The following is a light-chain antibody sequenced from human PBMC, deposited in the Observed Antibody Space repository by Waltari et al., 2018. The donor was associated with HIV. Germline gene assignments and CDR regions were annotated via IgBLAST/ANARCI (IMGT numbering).Light chain of an antibody. CDR3: GTWDSSLSAGV. CDR2: DNN. J-gene: IGLJ3*02. Sequence: QSVLTQPPSVSAAPGQKVTISCSGRTSNIGNNSVSWYQQQPGTAPKLLIYDNNKRPSGIPDRFSGSKSGTSATLGITGLQTGDEADYYCGTWDSSLSAGVFGGGTKLTVL. V-gene: IGLV1-51*01. CDR1: TSNIGNNS.